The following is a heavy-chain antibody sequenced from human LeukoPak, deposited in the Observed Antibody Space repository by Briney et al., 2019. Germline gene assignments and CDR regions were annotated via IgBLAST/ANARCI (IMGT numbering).Heavy chain of an antibody. J-gene: IGHJ4*02. Sequence: ASVKVSCKASGYTFTSYYMHWVRQAPGQGLEWMGWINPNSGGTNYAQKFQGRVTMTRDTSISTAYMELSSLKSDDTAVYYCARGSVTRGNDYWGQGTLVTVSS. D-gene: IGHD3-16*01. CDR2: INPNSGGT. V-gene: IGHV1-2*02. CDR1: GYTFTSYY. CDR3: ARGSVTRGNDY.